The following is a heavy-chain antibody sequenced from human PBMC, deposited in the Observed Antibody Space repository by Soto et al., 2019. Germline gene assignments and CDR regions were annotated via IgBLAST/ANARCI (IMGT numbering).Heavy chain of an antibody. V-gene: IGHV1-69*01. D-gene: IGHD4-17*01. CDR1: GGTFSSYA. J-gene: IGHJ6*02. Sequence: QVQLVQSGAEVKKPGSSVKVSCKASGGTFSSYALSWVRQAPGQGLAWMGGIIPIFGTANYAQKFKGRVTITADESTSTAYMELSSLRSEDTAVYYCAKCPTVTTFYGMDVWGQGTTVTVSS. CDR2: IIPIFGTA. CDR3: AKCPTVTTFYGMDV.